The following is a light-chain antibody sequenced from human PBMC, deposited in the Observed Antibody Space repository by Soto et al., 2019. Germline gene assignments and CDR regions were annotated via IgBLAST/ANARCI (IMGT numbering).Light chain of an antibody. Sequence: LTQPRSVSGSPGQSVTISCTGTSSDVGGYNYVSWYQQHPGKAPKVMIYDVSQRPSGVPDRFSGSKSGNTASLTISGLQAEDEADYYCCSYAGTYTWVFGGGTKLTVL. CDR3: CSYAGTYTWV. CDR1: SSDVGGYNY. V-gene: IGLV2-11*01. J-gene: IGLJ3*02. CDR2: DVS.